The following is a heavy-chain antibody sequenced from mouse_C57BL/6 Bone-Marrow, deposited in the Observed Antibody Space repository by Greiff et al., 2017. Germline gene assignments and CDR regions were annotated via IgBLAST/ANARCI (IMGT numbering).Heavy chain of an antibody. J-gene: IGHJ1*03. CDR1: GFTFSDYG. CDR3: AGSSYPHWYFDV. D-gene: IGHD1-1*01. CDR2: ISSGSSTI. Sequence: EVKLVESGGGLVKPGGSLKLSCAASGFTFSDYGMHWVRQAPEKGLEWVAYISSGSSTIYYADTVKGRFTISRDNAKNTLFLQMTSLRSEDTAMYYCAGSSYPHWYFDVWGTGTTVTVSS. V-gene: IGHV5-17*01.